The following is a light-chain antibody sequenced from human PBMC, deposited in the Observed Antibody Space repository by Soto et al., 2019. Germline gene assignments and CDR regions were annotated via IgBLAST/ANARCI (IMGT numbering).Light chain of an antibody. V-gene: IGKV1-5*03. CDR2: KAS. J-gene: IGKJ1*01. Sequence: DIQMTQSPSTLSASVGDRVTITCRASQSISNWLAWYQQKPGKAPKLLIYKASSLEGGVPSRFSGSGSGTDFTLSISNLQPDDFATYYCQQYNTYSQTFGQGTKVEIK. CDR1: QSISNW. CDR3: QQYNTYSQT.